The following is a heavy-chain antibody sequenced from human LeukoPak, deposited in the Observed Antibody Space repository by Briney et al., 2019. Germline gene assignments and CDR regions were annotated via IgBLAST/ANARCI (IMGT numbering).Heavy chain of an antibody. D-gene: IGHD6-13*01. V-gene: IGHV1-2*02. Sequence: ASVKVSCKASGYTFTGYYMHWVRQAPGQGLEWMGWINPNSGGTNYAQKFQGRVTMTRDTSISTAYMELSRLRSDDTAVYYCAFKCSSWHYFDYWGQGTLVTVSS. J-gene: IGHJ4*02. CDR1: GYTFTGYY. CDR3: AFKCSSWHYFDY. CDR2: INPNSGGT.